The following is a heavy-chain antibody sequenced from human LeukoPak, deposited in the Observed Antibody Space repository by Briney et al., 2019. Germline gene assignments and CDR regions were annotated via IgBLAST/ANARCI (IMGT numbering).Heavy chain of an antibody. J-gene: IGHJ4*02. V-gene: IGHV3-7*01. Sequence: GGSLRLSCAASGFTFSSSSMNWVRQAPGKGLEWVANINQDGSAKYYVDSVKGRFTFSRDNAMNSLFLQMNSQRAEDTAVYYCARDVHGGAFDYWGQGTLVTVSS. CDR2: INQDGSAK. CDR1: GFTFSSSS. D-gene: IGHD4-23*01. CDR3: ARDVHGGAFDY.